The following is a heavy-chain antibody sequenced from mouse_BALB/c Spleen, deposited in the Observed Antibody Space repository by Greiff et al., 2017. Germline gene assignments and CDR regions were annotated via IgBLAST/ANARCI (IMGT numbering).Heavy chain of an antibody. CDR3: ARQRMITTGNYYAMDY. CDR1: GFAFSSYD. V-gene: IGHV5-12-1*01. J-gene: IGHJ4*01. D-gene: IGHD2-4*01. CDR2: ISSGGGST. Sequence: EVQLVESGGGLVKPGGSLKLSCAASGFAFSSYDMSWVRQTPEKRLEWVAYISSGGGSTYYPDTVKGRFTISRDNAKNTLYLQMSSLKSEDTAMYYCARQRMITTGNYYAMDYWGQGTSVTVAS.